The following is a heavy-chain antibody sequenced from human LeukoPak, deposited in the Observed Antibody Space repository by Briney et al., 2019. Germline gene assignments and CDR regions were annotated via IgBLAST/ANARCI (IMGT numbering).Heavy chain of an antibody. CDR1: GYTFTGYY. CDR2: INPNSGGT. V-gene: IGHV1-2*02. CDR3: ARPSSTVTTSAVWFDP. Sequence: VASVKVSCKASGYTFTGYYMHWVRQAPGQGLEWMGWINPNSGGTNYAQKFQGRVTMTRDTSISTAYMELSGLRSDDTAVYYCARPSSTVTTSAVWFDPWGQGTLVTVSS. D-gene: IGHD4-17*01. J-gene: IGHJ5*02.